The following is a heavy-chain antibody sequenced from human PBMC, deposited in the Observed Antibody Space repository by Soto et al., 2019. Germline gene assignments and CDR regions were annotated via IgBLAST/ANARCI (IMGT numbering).Heavy chain of an antibody. CDR1: GFTFSSYA. D-gene: IGHD4-4*01. V-gene: IGHV3-30-3*01. CDR3: ARDRLKSPTVTPRAYYYYGMDV. Sequence: QVQLVESGGGVVQPGRSLRLSCAASGFTFSSYAMHWVRQAPGKGLEWVAVISYDGSNKYYADSVKGRFTISRDNSKNTLNLQMNSLRAEDTAVYYCARDRLKSPTVTPRAYYYYGMDVWGQGTTVTVSS. CDR2: ISYDGSNK. J-gene: IGHJ6*02.